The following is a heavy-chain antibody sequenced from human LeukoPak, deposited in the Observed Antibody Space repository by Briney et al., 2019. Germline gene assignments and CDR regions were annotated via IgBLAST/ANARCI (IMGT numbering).Heavy chain of an antibody. V-gene: IGHV4-34*01. CDR3: AREVRGAFDI. CDR2: ISYSGST. J-gene: IGHJ3*02. Sequence: SETLSLTCAVYGGSFSGYYWNWIRQSPGKGLEWIGEISYSGSTNYNPSLKSRVTISVDTSKIQFSLKLSSVTAADTAVYYCAREVRGAFDIWGQGTMVTVSS. CDR1: GGSFSGYY. D-gene: IGHD2-2*01.